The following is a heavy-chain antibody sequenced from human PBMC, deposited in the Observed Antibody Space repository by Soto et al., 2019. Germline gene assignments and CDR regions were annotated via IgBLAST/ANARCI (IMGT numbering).Heavy chain of an antibody. CDR3: ARDGEYSGYGWIDY. CDR1: GFTFSSYA. V-gene: IGHV3-23*01. D-gene: IGHD5-12*01. J-gene: IGHJ4*02. CDR2: ISGSGGST. Sequence: EVQLLESGGGLVQPGGSLRLSCAASGFTFSSYAMSWVRQAPGKGLEWVSAISGSGGSTYYADSVKGRFTISRDNSKNTLYLQMNSLRAEDTAVYYCARDGEYSGYGWIDYWGQGILVTVSS.